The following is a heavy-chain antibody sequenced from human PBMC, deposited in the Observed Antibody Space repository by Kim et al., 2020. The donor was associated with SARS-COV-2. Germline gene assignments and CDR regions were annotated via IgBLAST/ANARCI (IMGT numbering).Heavy chain of an antibody. CDR3: ARVGSGDYGSGSYVDY. J-gene: IGHJ4*02. V-gene: IGHV4-39*01. Sequence: SETLSLTCTVSGGSISSSSYYWGWIRQPPGKGLEWIGSIYYSGSTYYNPSLKSRVTISVDTSKNQFSLKLSPVTAADTAVYYCARVGSGDYGSGSYVDYWGQGTLVTVSS. CDR2: IYYSGST. CDR1: GGSISSSSYY. D-gene: IGHD3-10*01.